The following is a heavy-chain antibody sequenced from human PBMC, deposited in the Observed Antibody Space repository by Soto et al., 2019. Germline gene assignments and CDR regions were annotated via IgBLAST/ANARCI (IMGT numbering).Heavy chain of an antibody. CDR2: ISYDGSNN. CDR1: GFTFSYYA. J-gene: IGHJ4*02. CDR3: VRDRGHNIGHYELFDD. D-gene: IGHD3-22*01. V-gene: IGHV3-30-3*01. Sequence: QVQLVESGGGVVQPGRSLRLSCAASGFTFSYYAMHWVRQAPGKGLEWVSLISYDGSNNHYADSVKGRFTISRDNSKNTLYMQMNSLRVEDTAVYFCVRDRGHNIGHYELFDDGGQGSLVAVS.